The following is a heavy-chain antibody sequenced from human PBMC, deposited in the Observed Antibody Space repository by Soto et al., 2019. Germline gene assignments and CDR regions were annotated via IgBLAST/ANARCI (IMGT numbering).Heavy chain of an antibody. Sequence: GGSLRLSCAASGFTFSGYWMHWVRQAPGKGLVWVSRINSDGSSASYADSVKGRFTISRDNAKNTLYLQMNSLRAEDTAVYYCAREDQVGISPFDYWGQGTLVTVSS. D-gene: IGHD3-10*01. J-gene: IGHJ4*02. CDR2: INSDGSSA. V-gene: IGHV3-74*01. CDR3: AREDQVGISPFDY. CDR1: GFTFSGYW.